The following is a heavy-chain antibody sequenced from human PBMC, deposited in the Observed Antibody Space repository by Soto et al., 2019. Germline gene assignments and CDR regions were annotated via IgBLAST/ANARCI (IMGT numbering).Heavy chain of an antibody. Sequence: GASVKVSCKASGYTFTSYDINWVRQATGQGLEWMGWMNPNSGNTGYAQKFQGRVTMTRNTSISTAYTELSSLRSEDTAVYYCARGSSVLRYFDWLSPWGQGTLVTVSS. D-gene: IGHD3-9*01. J-gene: IGHJ5*02. V-gene: IGHV1-8*01. CDR3: ARGSSVLRYFDWLSP. CDR2: MNPNSGNT. CDR1: GYTFTSYD.